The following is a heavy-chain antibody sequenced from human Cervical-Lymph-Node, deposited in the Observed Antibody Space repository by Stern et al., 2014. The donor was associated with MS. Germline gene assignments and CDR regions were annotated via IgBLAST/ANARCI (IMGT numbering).Heavy chain of an antibody. J-gene: IGHJ4*02. CDR3: ARDSSGFQGYFDY. D-gene: IGHD3-22*01. V-gene: IGHV4-30-2*01. CDR1: GDSISSGGYS. Sequence: QVQLQESGAGLVKPSQTLSLTCAVSGDSISSGGYSWSWIRQPPGKGLEWIGYIYHSGIPYYNPSLKSRDTISLDRSNNQFSLKLTSVTAADTAMYYCARDSSGFQGYFDYWGQGTLVTVSS. CDR2: IYHSGIP.